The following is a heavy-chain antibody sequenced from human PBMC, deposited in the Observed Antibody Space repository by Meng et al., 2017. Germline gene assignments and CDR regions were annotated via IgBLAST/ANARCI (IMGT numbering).Heavy chain of an antibody. D-gene: IGHD6-19*01. CDR1: GGSISSSSYY. V-gene: IGHV4-39*07. J-gene: IGHJ5*02. Sequence: QLQRQESGPGLVKPSETLSLTCTGSGGSISSSSYYWGWIRQPPGKGLEWIGSIYYSGSTYYNPSLKSRVTISVDTSKNQFSLKLSSVTAADTAVYYCASLRIAVAGINWFDPWGQGTLVTVSS. CDR3: ASLRIAVAGINWFDP. CDR2: IYYSGST.